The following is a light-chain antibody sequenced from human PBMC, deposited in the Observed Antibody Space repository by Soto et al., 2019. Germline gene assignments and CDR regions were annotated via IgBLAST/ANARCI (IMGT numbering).Light chain of an antibody. CDR2: PAS. J-gene: IGKJ2*01. CDR1: ESSDYY. CDR3: HQTSFTPYP. Sequence: DIPMTQAPTSLSASVGDRVTINCRASESSDYYSNWYQQQPGQAAKLPIEPASILQSGVPSRFSGSGSGTEFTLTIRTLQPADFAPYYCHQTSFTPYPFCHGTKLEGK. V-gene: IGKV1-39*01.